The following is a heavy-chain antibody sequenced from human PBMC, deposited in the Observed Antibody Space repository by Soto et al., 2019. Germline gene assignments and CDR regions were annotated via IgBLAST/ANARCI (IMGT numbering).Heavy chain of an antibody. CDR1: GCSLSTIEMC. Sequence: SGPTLVNPTHPLKLTCTFSGCSLSTIEMCVSWIRQPPGKALEWLAPIDWDDDKYYSTSLKTRLTISQDTSKNQVVLTMTNMDPVDTATHYCARGPKHDPFDYWGQGTLVTVSS. D-gene: IGHD2-21*01. CDR3: ARGPKHDPFDY. CDR2: IDWDDDK. V-gene: IGHV2-70*01. J-gene: IGHJ4*02.